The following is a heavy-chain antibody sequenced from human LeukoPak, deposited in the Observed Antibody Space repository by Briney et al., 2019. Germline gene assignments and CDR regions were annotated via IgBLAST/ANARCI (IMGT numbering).Heavy chain of an antibody. J-gene: IGHJ3*02. CDR2: IIPIFGTA. V-gene: IGHV1-69*13. CDR3: ARSVLNAFDI. D-gene: IGHD4/OR15-4a*01. CDR1: GGTFSSYA. Sequence: SVKVSCKASGGTFSSYAISWVRQAPGQGLEWMGGIIPIFGTANYAQKFQGRVTITADESTSTAYMELSSLRSEGTAVYYCARSVLNAFDIWGQGTMVTVSS.